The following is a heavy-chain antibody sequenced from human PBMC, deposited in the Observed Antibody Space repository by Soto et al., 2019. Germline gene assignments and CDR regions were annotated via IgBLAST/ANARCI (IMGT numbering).Heavy chain of an antibody. J-gene: IGHJ4*02. CDR1: GFTFSSYA. D-gene: IGHD2-8*01. CDR2: ISGSGGST. CDR3: ARGGVY. Sequence: GGSLRLSCAASGFTFSSYAMSWVRQAPGKGLEWVSAISGSGGSTYYADSVKGRFIVSRDNAQESLFLQMSSLRVEDTAIYYCARGGVYWGQGTLVTVSS. V-gene: IGHV3-23*01.